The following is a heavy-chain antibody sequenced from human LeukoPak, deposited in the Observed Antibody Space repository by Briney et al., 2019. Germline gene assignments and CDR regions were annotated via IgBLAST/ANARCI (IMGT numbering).Heavy chain of an antibody. D-gene: IGHD6-19*01. CDR3: ARGQQWLVGNWFDP. Sequence: GGSLRLSCAASGFTFSSYGMNWVRQAPGKGLEWVSYISSSGSTIYYADSVKGRFTISRDNAKNSLYLQMNSLRAEDTAVYYCARGQQWLVGNWFDPWGQGTLVTVSS. CDR2: ISSSGSTI. V-gene: IGHV3-48*03. J-gene: IGHJ5*02. CDR1: GFTFSSYG.